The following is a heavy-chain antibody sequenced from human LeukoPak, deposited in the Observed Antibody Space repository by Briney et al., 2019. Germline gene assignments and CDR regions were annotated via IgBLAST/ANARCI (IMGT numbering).Heavy chain of an antibody. CDR3: AKDVSGYYYTGAFDI. D-gene: IGHD3-22*01. V-gene: IGHV3-23*01. J-gene: IGHJ3*02. CDR1: GFTFSSYA. CDR2: ISGSGGST. Sequence: GGSLRLSCAASGFTFSSYAMSWARQAPGKGLEWVSAISGSGGSTYYADSVKGRFTISRDNSKNTLYLQMNSQRAEDTAVYYCAKDVSGYYYTGAFDIWGHGTMVTVSS.